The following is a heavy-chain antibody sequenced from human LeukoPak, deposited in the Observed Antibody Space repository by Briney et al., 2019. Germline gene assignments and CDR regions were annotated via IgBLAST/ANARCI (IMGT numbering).Heavy chain of an antibody. J-gene: IGHJ4*02. CDR2: SYYNGNT. V-gene: IGHV4-59*12. Sequence: PSETLSLTCTVSGGSITNYYWSWIRQPPGKGLEWIGFSYYNGNTNYNPSLKSRVTISVDTSKNQFSLKLSSVTAADTAVYYCASRNFGVVTDWGQGTLVTVSS. CDR3: ASRNFGVVTD. CDR1: GGSITNYY. D-gene: IGHD3-3*01.